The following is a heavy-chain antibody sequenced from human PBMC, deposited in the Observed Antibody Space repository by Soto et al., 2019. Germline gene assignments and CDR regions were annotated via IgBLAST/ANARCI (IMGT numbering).Heavy chain of an antibody. V-gene: IGHV1-2*04. CDR2: INPNSGGT. D-gene: IGHD2-2*01. CDR1: GYTFTGYY. Sequence: ASVKVSCKASGYTFTGYYMHWVRQAPGQGLEWMGWINPNSGGTNYAQKFQGWVTMTRDTSISTAYMELSRLRSDDTAVYYCARHSGIVLVPAAKDYFDYWGQGTLVTVSS. CDR3: ARHSGIVLVPAAKDYFDY. J-gene: IGHJ4*02.